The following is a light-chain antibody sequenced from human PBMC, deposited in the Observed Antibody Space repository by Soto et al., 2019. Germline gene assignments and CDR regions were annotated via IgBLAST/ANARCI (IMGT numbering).Light chain of an antibody. V-gene: IGLV2-8*01. J-gene: IGLJ1*01. CDR1: SSDVGGFNY. CDR3: RPYAVTNNFV. CDR2: EVN. Sequence: QSALTQPPSASGSPGQSVTISCSGTSSDVGGFNYVSWYQQHPGRAPKVLIYEVNKRPSGVPDRFSGSKSGRTASLPVSGPQAEDEAEYYCRPYAVTNNFVFGTGTKVTVL.